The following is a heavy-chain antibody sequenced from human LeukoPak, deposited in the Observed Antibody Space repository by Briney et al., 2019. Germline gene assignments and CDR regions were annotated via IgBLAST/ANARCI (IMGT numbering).Heavy chain of an antibody. CDR2: INPSNGAA. CDR3: APATATFDN. J-gene: IGHJ4*02. D-gene: IGHD5-24*01. CDR1: GYTFTAYY. Sequence: ASVKVSCKASGYTFTAYYMHWVRQAPGQGLEWMGWINPSNGAANYAQKFQGRVTMTRDTSITTAYMELTRLTSDDTAVHYCAPATATFDNWGQGTLVTVSS. V-gene: IGHV1-2*02.